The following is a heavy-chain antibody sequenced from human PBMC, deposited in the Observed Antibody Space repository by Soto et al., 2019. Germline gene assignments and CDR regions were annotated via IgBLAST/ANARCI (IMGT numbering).Heavy chain of an antibody. CDR1: GYTFTAYY. J-gene: IGHJ6*02. CDR2: INPNSGVT. Sequence: QVQLVQSGAEVKKPGASVKVSCKASGYTFTAYYMHWVRQAPGQGLEWMGWINPNSGVTNHAQKFQGRVTMTRDTSISTAYMELRRLKSDDTAVYYCARGLGMDVWGQGTMVTVSS. CDR3: ARGLGMDV. V-gene: IGHV1-2*02.